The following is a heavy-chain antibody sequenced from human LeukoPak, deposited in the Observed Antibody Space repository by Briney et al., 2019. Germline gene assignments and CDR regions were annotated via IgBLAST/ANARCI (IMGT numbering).Heavy chain of an antibody. D-gene: IGHD1-7*01. CDR3: ARDPSFSGTYATNYYYGMDV. Sequence: SETLSLTCAVYGGSFSGYYWSWIRQPPGKGLEWIGEINHSGSTNYNPSLKSRVTISVDTSKNQFSLKLSSVTAADTAVYYCARDPSFSGTYATNYYYGMDVWGQGTTVTVSS. CDR2: INHSGST. V-gene: IGHV4-34*01. J-gene: IGHJ6*02. CDR1: GGSFSGYY.